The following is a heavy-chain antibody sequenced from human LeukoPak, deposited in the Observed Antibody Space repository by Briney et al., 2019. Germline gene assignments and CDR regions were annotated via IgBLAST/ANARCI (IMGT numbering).Heavy chain of an antibody. Sequence: GGSLRLSCAASGFSFSTYPMNWVRQAPGKGLEWVSSISSSSGHIAYADSVKGRFSISRDNAKNSLFLQMNSLRVEDTAVYYCTSRYCTTTNCYSFDFWGQGTLVTVSS. J-gene: IGHJ3*01. CDR1: GFSFSTYP. V-gene: IGHV3-21*01. CDR3: TSRYCTTTNCYSFDF. D-gene: IGHD2-2*01. CDR2: ISSSSGHI.